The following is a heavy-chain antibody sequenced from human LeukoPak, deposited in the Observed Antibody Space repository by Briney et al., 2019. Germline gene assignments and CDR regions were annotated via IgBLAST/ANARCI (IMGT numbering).Heavy chain of an antibody. J-gene: IGHJ6*03. D-gene: IGHD3-3*01. CDR1: GGSISSSSYY. V-gene: IGHV4-39*07. CDR3: ASGPADVLRFSLYYYYMDV. CDR2: IYYSGST. Sequence: SETLSLTCTVSGGSISSSSYYWGWIRQPPGKGLEWIGSIYYSGSTYYNPSLKSRVTISVDTSENQFSLKLSSVTAADTAVYYCASGPADVLRFSLYYYYMDVWGKGTTVTVSS.